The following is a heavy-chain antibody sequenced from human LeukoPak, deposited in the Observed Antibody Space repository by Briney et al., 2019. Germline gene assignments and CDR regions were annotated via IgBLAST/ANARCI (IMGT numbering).Heavy chain of an antibody. Sequence: SETLSLTCAVYGGSFSGYYWSWIRQPPGKGLEWIGEINHSGSTNYNPSLKSRVTISVDTSKNQFSLKLSSVTAADTAVYYCARGPYYWGQGTLVTVSS. CDR1: GGSFSGYY. CDR3: ARGPYY. CDR2: INHSGST. V-gene: IGHV4-34*01. J-gene: IGHJ4*02.